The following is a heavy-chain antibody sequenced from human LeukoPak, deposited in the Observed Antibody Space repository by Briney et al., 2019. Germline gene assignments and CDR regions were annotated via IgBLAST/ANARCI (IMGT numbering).Heavy chain of an antibody. V-gene: IGHV4-61*01. CDR2: IYYSVST. J-gene: IGHJ4*02. CDR1: GGSVSSCSYY. D-gene: IGHD1-1*01. Sequence: PSETLSLTCTVSGGSVSSCSYYWRWIRQPPGKGLVWIGYIYYSVSTNYIPSLKSRVNISVDTSKNQFSLRLSSVTAADTAVYYCAREGPQLGLDYWGQGTLVTVSS. CDR3: AREGPQLGLDY.